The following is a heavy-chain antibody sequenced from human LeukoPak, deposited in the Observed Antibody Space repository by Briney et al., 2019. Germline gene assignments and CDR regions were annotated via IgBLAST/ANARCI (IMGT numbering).Heavy chain of an antibody. J-gene: IGHJ4*02. D-gene: IGHD3-9*01. CDR1: GFTFSSYA. CDR3: ARDFQLRYFDSWISY. V-gene: IGHV3-30-3*01. CDR2: ISYDGSNK. Sequence: GGSLRLSCAASGFTFSSYAMHWVRQAPGKGLEWVAVISYDGSNKYYADSVKGRFTISRDNSKNTLYLQMNSLRAEDTAVYYCARDFQLRYFDSWISYWGQGTLVTVSS.